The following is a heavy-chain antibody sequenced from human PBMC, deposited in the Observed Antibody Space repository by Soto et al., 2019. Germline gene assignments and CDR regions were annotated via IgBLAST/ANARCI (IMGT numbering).Heavy chain of an antibody. CDR3: ARATWIQLSLFFDY. CDR1: GYPFTGYY. CDR2: INANSGGT. D-gene: IGHD5-18*01. Sequence: QVQLVQSGAEVKKPGASVKVSCKASGYPFTGYYMHWVRQAPGQGLAWMGWINANSGGTNYAQKFQVRVTMTRDTSISTAYMELSRLRADDTAVYYCARATWIQLSLFFDYWGQGTLVTVSS. V-gene: IGHV1-2*02. J-gene: IGHJ4*02.